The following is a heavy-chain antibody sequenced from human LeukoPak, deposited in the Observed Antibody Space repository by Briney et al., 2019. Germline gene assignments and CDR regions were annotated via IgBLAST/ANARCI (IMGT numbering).Heavy chain of an antibody. V-gene: IGHV3-21*01. Sequence: GGLVQPGRSLRLSCAASGFTFSSYSMNWVRQAPGKGLEWVSSISSSSSYIYYADSVKGRFTISRDNAKNSLYLQMNSLRAEDTAVYYCARDILAYCGGDCYSLYGMDVWGQGTTVTVSS. CDR3: ARDILAYCGGDCYSLYGMDV. J-gene: IGHJ6*02. CDR2: ISSSSSYI. D-gene: IGHD2-21*02. CDR1: GFTFSSYS.